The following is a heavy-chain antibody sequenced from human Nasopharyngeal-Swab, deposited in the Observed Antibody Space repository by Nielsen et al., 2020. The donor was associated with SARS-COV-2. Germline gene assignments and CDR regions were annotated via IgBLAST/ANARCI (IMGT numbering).Heavy chain of an antibody. Sequence: WVRQAPGQGLEWMGWINTNTGNPTYAQGFTGRFVFSLDTSVSTAYLQISSLKAEDTAVYYCARDVGLLRYFDWLYTPLYCFDYWGQGTLVTVSS. D-gene: IGHD3-9*01. CDR3: ARDVGLLRYFDWLYTPLYCFDY. V-gene: IGHV7-4-1*02. CDR2: INTNTGNP. J-gene: IGHJ4*02.